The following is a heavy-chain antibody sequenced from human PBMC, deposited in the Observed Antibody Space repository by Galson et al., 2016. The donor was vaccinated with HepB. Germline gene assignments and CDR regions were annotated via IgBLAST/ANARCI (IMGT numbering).Heavy chain of an antibody. D-gene: IGHD6-13*01. J-gene: IGHJ4*02. CDR1: GGSFSSYG. CDR2: IIPMSGKT. Sequence: VKVSCKASGGSFSSYGISWVRQVPGQSLEWMGGIIPMSGKTTYGQNFQGRLTITADGSTTTAYMELNSLTSQDTAIYFCAGDSSSLFYFDFWGQGTLFTVSS. V-gene: IGHV1-69*13. CDR3: AGDSSSLFYFDF.